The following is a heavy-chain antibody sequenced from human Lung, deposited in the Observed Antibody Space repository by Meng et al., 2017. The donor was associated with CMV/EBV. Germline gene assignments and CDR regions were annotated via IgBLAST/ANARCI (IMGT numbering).Heavy chain of an antibody. CDR2: ISYDGSNK. CDR3: AREGLLMRLVSTHHYYYYYYYGMDV. J-gene: IGHJ6*02. V-gene: IGHV3-30-3*01. Sequence: SXKISXAASGFTFSSYAMHWVRQAPGKGLEWVAVISYDGSNKYYADSVKGRFTISRDNSKNTLYLQMNSLRAEDTAVYYCAREGLLMRLVSTHHYYYYYYYGMDVWGQGTTVTVSS. CDR1: GFTFSSYA. D-gene: IGHD3-22*01.